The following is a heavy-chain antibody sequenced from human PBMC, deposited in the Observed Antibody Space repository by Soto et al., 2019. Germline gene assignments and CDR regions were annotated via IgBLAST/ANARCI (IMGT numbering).Heavy chain of an antibody. V-gene: IGHV1-69*13. CDR3: AREDTAMVNWFDP. D-gene: IGHD5-18*01. J-gene: IGHJ5*02. CDR1: GGTFSSYA. CDR2: IIPIFGTA. Sequence: SVKVSFKASGGTFSSYAISWVRQAPGQGLEWMGGIIPIFGTANYAQKFQGRVTITADESTSTAYMELSSLRSEDTAVYYCAREDTAMVNWFDPWGQGTLVTVSS.